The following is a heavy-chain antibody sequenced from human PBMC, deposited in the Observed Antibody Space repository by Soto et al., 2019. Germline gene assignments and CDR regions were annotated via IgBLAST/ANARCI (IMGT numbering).Heavy chain of an antibody. CDR2: IIPIVGTG. D-gene: IGHD6-13*01. Sequence: QVQLVQSGAEVKKPGSSVKVSCKASGGSFSSYAISWVRQAPGQGLEWMGGIIPIVGTGNYAQNFQGRVTITADEPTSTAYMALSCLRSEATAMYYCARDLRAAGRPGMDVWRQGTTVTVSS. CDR3: ARDLRAAGRPGMDV. V-gene: IGHV1-69*01. CDR1: GGSFSSYA. J-gene: IGHJ6*02.